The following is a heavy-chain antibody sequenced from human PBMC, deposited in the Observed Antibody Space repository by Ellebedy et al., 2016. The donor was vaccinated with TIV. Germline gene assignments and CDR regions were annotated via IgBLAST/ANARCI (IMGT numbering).Heavy chain of an antibody. D-gene: IGHD3-16*01. Sequence: GESLKISXAASGFPFTNAWLSWVRQAPGKGLEWVGRIQKTSSGAPTDYAAAVEGRFTISRDDSKNTLYLRMNSLRAEDTAVYYCTTIGMTWGHDHWGQGILVTVSS. V-gene: IGHV3-15*01. CDR3: TTIGMTWGHDH. CDR1: GFPFTNAW. J-gene: IGHJ4*02. CDR2: IQKTSSGAPT.